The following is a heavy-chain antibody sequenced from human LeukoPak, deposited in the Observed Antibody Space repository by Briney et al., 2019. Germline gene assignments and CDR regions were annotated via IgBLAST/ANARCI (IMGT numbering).Heavy chain of an antibody. CDR2: IIPIFSTT. J-gene: IGHJ4*02. D-gene: IGHD1-26*01. CDR1: GGTFSSYA. CDR3: ARVVIRSGSYYELDY. V-gene: IGHV1-69*05. Sequence: SVKVSCKASGGTFSSYAISWVRQAPGQGLEWMGGIIPIFSTTNYAQKFQGRVTITTDESTSTAYMELSSLRSEDTAVYYCARVVIRSGSYYELDYWCQGTLVTVSS.